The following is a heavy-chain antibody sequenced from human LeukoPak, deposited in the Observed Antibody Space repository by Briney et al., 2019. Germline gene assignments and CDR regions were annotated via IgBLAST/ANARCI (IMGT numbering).Heavy chain of an antibody. D-gene: IGHD3-10*01. Sequence: GGSLRLSCAASGFTFSNYAMSWVRQAPGKGLEWVSAISGSGVNTYYADSVKGRFTTSRDNSKNTLYLQMNSLGAEDTAVYYCAKAPSPMAKALFDYWGQGTLVTVSS. J-gene: IGHJ4*02. CDR3: AKAPSPMAKALFDY. V-gene: IGHV3-23*01. CDR1: GFTFSNYA. CDR2: ISGSGVNT.